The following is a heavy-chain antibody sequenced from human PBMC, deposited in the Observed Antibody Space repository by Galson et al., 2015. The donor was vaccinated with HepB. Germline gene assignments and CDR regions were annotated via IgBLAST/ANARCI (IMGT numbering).Heavy chain of an antibody. CDR3: ARGSQPGYSSGWVRYYYYGMDV. V-gene: IGHV6-1*01. CDR1: GDSVSSNSAA. D-gene: IGHD6-19*01. J-gene: IGHJ6*02. Sequence: CAISGDSVSSNSAAWNWIRQSPSSGLEWLGRTYYRSKWYNDYAVSVKSRITINPDTSKNQFSLQLSSVTAADTAVYYCARGSQPGYSSGWVRYYYYGMDVWGQGTTGTVSS. CDR2: TYYRSKWYN.